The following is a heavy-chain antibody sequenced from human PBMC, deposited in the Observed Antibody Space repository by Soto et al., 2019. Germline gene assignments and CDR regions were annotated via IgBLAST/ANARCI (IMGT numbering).Heavy chain of an antibody. D-gene: IGHD3-3*01. Sequence: GGSLRLSCAASGFTFSSYAMNWVRQAPGQGLEWVSFISGSGGTTYYADSVKGRFTISRDKSKSTLFLQMDSLRAEDTAMYYCAKDSNYDFWSGTYYYYYYMDVWGKGTTVTVSS. J-gene: IGHJ6*03. CDR1: GFTFSSYA. CDR3: AKDSNYDFWSGTYYYYYYMDV. CDR2: ISGSGGTT. V-gene: IGHV3-23*01.